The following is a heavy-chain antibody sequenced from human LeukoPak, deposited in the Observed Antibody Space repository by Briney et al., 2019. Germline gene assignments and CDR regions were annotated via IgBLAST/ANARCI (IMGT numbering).Heavy chain of an antibody. J-gene: IGHJ4*02. CDR3: ARDLKDTGYTSGWYKD. CDR2: ITRSSSDI. V-gene: IGHV3-21*01. D-gene: IGHD6-19*01. Sequence: GGSLSLSCAASGFTFSSYAMNWVRQAPGKGLEWVSSITRSSSDIYYADSVKGRFTISRDHAKNSLFLQMNSLRAEDTAVYYCARDLKDTGYTSGWYKDWGQGTLVTVSS. CDR1: GFTFSSYA.